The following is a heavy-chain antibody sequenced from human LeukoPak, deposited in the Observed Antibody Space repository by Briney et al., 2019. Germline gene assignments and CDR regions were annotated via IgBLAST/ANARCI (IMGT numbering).Heavy chain of an antibody. D-gene: IGHD3-22*01. CDR1: GYTFTSYG. J-gene: IGHJ4*02. CDR3: ARGSDTYYYDSSGSYYY. Sequence: ASVKVSCKASGYTFTSYGISWVRQAPGQGLEWMGWISAYNGNTNYAQKLQGRVTMTTDTSTSTAYMELRSLRSDDTAVYYCARGSDTYYYDSSGSYYYWGQGTLVTVSS. V-gene: IGHV1-18*01. CDR2: ISAYNGNT.